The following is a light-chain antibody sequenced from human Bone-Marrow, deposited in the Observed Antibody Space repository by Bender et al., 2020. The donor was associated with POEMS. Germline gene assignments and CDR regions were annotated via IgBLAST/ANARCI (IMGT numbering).Light chain of an antibody. Sequence: QSVLTQPHSASGTPGQRVTISCSGGSSNIGAHALNWYQHLPGTAPKLLIYSSHRRPSEVPDRFSGSRSGTSASLAISGLQSEDEADYYCAVWDDSLNGWVFGGGTKLTVL. CDR3: AVWDDSLNGWV. CDR2: SSH. V-gene: IGLV1-44*01. CDR1: SSNIGAHA. J-gene: IGLJ3*02.